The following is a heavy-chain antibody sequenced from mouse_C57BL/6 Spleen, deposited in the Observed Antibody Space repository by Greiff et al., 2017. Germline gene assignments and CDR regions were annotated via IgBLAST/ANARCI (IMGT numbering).Heavy chain of an antibody. CDR2: ISSGGSYT. D-gene: IGHD2-10*02. J-gene: IGHJ1*03. Sequence: EVKLMESGGDLVKPGGSLKLSCAASGFTFSSYGLSWVRQTPDKRLAWVATISSGGSYTYYPERVKGRFTISRDTATNTLYLQMSSLKSKDTAMYYCARQGYGNDDWYFDVWGTGTTVTVSS. CDR3: ARQGYGNDDWYFDV. CDR1: GFTFSSYG. V-gene: IGHV5-6*01.